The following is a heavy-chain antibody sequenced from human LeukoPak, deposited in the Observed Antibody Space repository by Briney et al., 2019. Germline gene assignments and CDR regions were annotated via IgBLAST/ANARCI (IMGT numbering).Heavy chain of an antibody. Sequence: GASVKVSCKASGYTFTSYGISWVRQAPGQGLEWMGWISAYNGNTNYAQKLQGRVTMTTDTSTSTAYMELRSLRSDDTAVYYCARVRITMIVVVKSKNAFDIWGQGTMVTVSS. CDR2: ISAYNGNT. CDR3: ARVRITMIVVVKSKNAFDI. V-gene: IGHV1-18*01. D-gene: IGHD3-22*01. CDR1: GYTFTSYG. J-gene: IGHJ3*02.